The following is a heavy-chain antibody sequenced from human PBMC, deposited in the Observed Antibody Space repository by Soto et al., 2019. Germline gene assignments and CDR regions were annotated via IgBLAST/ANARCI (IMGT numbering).Heavy chain of an antibody. J-gene: IGHJ4*02. D-gene: IGHD6-19*01. CDR3: ARGDSSGWEGYFDY. Sequence: SETLSLTCTVSGGSISTYYWSWIRQPPGKGLEWIGYIYYSGSTNYNPSLKSRVTISVDTSKNQFSLKLSSVTAADTAVYYCARGDSSGWEGYFDYWGQGTLVTVSS. V-gene: IGHV4-59*08. CDR1: GGSISTYY. CDR2: IYYSGST.